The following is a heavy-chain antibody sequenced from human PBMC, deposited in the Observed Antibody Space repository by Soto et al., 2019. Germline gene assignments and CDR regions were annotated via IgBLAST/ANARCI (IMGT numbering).Heavy chain of an antibody. CDR3: ARGLYGDPREYFQY. V-gene: IGHV1-69*05. CDR1: GGTFSSYA. J-gene: IGHJ1*01. Sequence: SVKVSCKASGGTFSSYAISWVRQAPGQGLEWMGGIIPIFGAANYAQKFQGRVTITRDTSASTAYMELSSLRSEDTAVYYCARGLYGDPREYFQYWGQGTLVTVSS. D-gene: IGHD4-17*01. CDR2: IIPIFGAA.